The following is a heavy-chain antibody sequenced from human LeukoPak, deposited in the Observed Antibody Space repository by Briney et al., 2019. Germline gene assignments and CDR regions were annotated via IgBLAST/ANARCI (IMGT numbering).Heavy chain of an antibody. CDR2: INQSGRT. V-gene: IGHV4-34*01. D-gene: IGHD6-6*01. J-gene: IGHJ5*02. CDR1: GGSFRNYY. Sequence: SETLSLTCGFYGGSFRNYYWSCIRQSPGKGLEWIGEINQSGRTNYNPSLKTRLTTSVVTAKNLFSLNLTSMTAADTATYYCAVRDGHSTSSGDTWGQGTLVTVSS. CDR3: AVRDGHSTSSGDT.